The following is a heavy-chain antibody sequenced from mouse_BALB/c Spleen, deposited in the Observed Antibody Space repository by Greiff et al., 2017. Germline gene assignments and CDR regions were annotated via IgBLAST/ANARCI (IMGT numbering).Heavy chain of an antibody. D-gene: IGHD3-1*01. Sequence: QVQLQQSGAELVRPGTSVKVSCKASGYAFTNYLIEWVKQRPGQGLEWIGVINPGSGGTNYNEKFKGKATLTADKSSSTAYMQLSSLTSDDSAVYFCGGGYVPFDYWGQGTTLTVSS. CDR1: GYAFTNYL. J-gene: IGHJ2*01. V-gene: IGHV1-54*03. CDR3: GGGYVPFDY. CDR2: INPGSGGT.